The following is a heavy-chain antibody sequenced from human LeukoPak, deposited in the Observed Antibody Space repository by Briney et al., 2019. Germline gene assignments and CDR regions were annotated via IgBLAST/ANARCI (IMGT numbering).Heavy chain of an antibody. V-gene: IGHV4-38-2*01. J-gene: IGHJ4*02. CDR3: ARQTWELMDY. CDR1: GYSISSGYY. D-gene: IGHD1-26*01. CDR2: IYHSGST. Sequence: ASETLSLTCAVSGYSISSGYYWGWIRQPPGKGLEWIGSIYHSGSTYCNPSLKSRVTISVDTSKNQFSLKLSSVTAADTAVYYCARQTWELMDYWGQGTLVTVSS.